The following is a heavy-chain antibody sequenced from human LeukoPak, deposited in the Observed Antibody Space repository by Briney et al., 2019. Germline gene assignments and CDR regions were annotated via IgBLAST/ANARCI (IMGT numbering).Heavy chain of an antibody. CDR2: IYYSGST. CDR3: ARGGQLVS. D-gene: IGHD6-6*01. Sequence: PSETLSLTCTVSGGSISSYYWSWIRQPPGKGLEWIGYIYYSGSTNYNPSLKSRVTISVDTSKNQFSLKLRSVTAADTAVYYCARGGQLVSWGQGTLVTVSS. J-gene: IGHJ4*02. CDR1: GGSISSYY. V-gene: IGHV4-59*01.